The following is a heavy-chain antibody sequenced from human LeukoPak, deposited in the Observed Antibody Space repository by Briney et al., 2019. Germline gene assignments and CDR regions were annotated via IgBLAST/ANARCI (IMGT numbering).Heavy chain of an antibody. CDR3: AKDLGVVPAATRYDFDY. V-gene: IGHV3-23*01. Sequence: GGSLRLSCAASGFTFSSYAMSWVRQAPGKGLEWVSAISGSGGSTYYADSVKGRFTISRDNSKNTLYLQMNSLRAEDTAVYYCAKDLGVVPAATRYDFDYWGQGTLVTVSS. CDR2: ISGSGGST. CDR1: GFTFSSYA. J-gene: IGHJ4*02. D-gene: IGHD2-2*01.